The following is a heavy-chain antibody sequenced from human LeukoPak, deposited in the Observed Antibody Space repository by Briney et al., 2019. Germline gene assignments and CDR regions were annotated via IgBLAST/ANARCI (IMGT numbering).Heavy chain of an antibody. CDR2: ISSSGSTI. CDR3: SRLRGYSYGYADY. V-gene: IGHV3-48*04. Sequence: GGSLRLSCAASGFTFRNYAMNWVRQAPGKGLEWVSYISSSGSTIDYADSVKGRFTISRDNAKNSLYLQMSNLRAEDTAVYYCSRLRGYSYGYADYWGQGTLVTVSS. D-gene: IGHD5-18*01. J-gene: IGHJ4*02. CDR1: GFTFRNYA.